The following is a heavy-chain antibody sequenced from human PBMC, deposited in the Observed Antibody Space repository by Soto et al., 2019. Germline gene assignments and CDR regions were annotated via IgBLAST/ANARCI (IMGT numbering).Heavy chain of an antibody. V-gene: IGHV1-18*01. J-gene: IGHJ5*02. CDR2: ISAYNGNT. Sequence: ASVKVSCKASGYTFTSYGISWVRQAPGQGLEWMGWISAYNGNTNYAQKLQGRATMTTDTSTSTAYMELRSLRSDDTAVYYCARGPSVGSTVTGWFDPWGQGTLVTVSS. CDR1: GYTFTSYG. CDR3: ARGPSVGSTVTGWFDP. D-gene: IGHD6-13*01.